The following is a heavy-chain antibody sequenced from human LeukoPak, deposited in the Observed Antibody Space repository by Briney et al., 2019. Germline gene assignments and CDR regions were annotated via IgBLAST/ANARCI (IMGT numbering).Heavy chain of an antibody. J-gene: IGHJ3*02. Sequence: GSLRLSCAASGFTFSSYWMTWVRQAPGKGLEWIGYIYYSGSTNYNPSLKSRVTILVDTSKNQFSLKLSSVTAADTAVYYCARQDLNDYGDDDAFDIWGQGTMVTVSS. CDR3: ARQDLNDYGDDDAFDI. V-gene: IGHV4-59*08. CDR2: IYYSGST. CDR1: GFTFSSYW. D-gene: IGHD4-17*01.